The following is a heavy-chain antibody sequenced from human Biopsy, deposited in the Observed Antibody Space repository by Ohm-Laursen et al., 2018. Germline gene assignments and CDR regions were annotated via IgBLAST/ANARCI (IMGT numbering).Heavy chain of an antibody. CDR2: ISNDGDIK. V-gene: IGHV3-30*18. CDR3: AKDRFPYTSGYSSVFEY. D-gene: IGHD3-22*01. Sequence: SLRLSCTASGFTFSSYGMHWVRQAPGKGLEWVSLISNDGDIKYSADSMEGRFTISRDNSRNTLFLQMNSLKAEDAAVYYCAKDRFPYTSGYSSVFEYWGQGTLVTVSS. J-gene: IGHJ4*02. CDR1: GFTFSSYG.